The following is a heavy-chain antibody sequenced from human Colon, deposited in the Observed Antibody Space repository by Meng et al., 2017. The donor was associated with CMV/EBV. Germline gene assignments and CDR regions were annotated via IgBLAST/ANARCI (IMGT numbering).Heavy chain of an antibody. CDR1: GFKFDDYL. D-gene: IGHD5-24*01. CDR2: INWNSAAI. CDR3: ARDRQPHGYLPTFES. V-gene: IGHV3-20*04. Sequence: GGSLRLSCVASGFKFDDYLMLWVRQAPGKGLEWVAGINWNSAAIGYAASVKGRFTISRDNAKNSLYLQMNNLRTEDTAVYYCARDRQPHGYLPTFESWGRGTPVTVSS. J-gene: IGHJ4*02.